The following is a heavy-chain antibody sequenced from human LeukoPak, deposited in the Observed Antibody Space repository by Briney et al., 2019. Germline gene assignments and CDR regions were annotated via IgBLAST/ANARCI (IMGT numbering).Heavy chain of an antibody. J-gene: IGHJ5*02. CDR3: ARDGSRYSGSFLDP. D-gene: IGHD1-26*01. V-gene: IGHV4-59*01. CDR2: IYYSGST. CDR1: GGSISSYY. Sequence: SETLSLTCTVSGGSISSYYWSWIRQPPGKGLEWTGYIYYSGSTNYNPSLKSRVTISVDTSKNQFSLKLSSVTAADTAVYYCARDGSRYSGSFLDPWGQGTLVTVSS.